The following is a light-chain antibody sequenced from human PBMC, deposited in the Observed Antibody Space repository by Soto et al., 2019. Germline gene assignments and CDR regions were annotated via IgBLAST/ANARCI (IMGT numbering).Light chain of an antibody. CDR2: GAS. CDR1: RSVASN. V-gene: IGKV3-15*01. CDR3: QQYQQWPFYT. Sequence: EVGMTQSPATLSVSPGERATLSCRASRSVASNLAWYQHKPGQGPRLLLYGASTRASGIPARFSGSGSGTEFTLTISSLQPEDFAVYYCQQYQQWPFYTFGQGTKLEIK. J-gene: IGKJ2*01.